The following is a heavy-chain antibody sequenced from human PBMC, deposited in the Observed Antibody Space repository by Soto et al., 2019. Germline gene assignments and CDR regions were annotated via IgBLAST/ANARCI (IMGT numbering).Heavy chain of an antibody. CDR3: XXXXXXXXXXXXXXXXXXXXYYNGMDV. V-gene: IGHV3-23*01. CDR2: ISASGGST. Sequence: EVHLLESGGGLVQPGGSLRLSCAASGFTLSSYAMSWVRQAPGKGLEWVSGISASGGSTYYADSVKGRFTISRDSSKNTLYLQMISLRXXDTXXXXXXXXXXXXXXXXXXXXXXXXXYYNGMDVWGQGTTVTVSS. J-gene: IGHJ6*02. CDR1: GFTLSSYA.